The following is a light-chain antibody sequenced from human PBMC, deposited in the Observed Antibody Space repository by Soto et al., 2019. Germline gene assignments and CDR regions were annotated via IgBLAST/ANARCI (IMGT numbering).Light chain of an antibody. CDR1: QDIKNN. J-gene: IGKJ3*01. V-gene: IGKV1-33*01. Sequence: DTLMTQSPSSLSASVGDRVTLTCQASQDIKNNLNWFQQKSGKAPRLLVYDASNLETGVTSRFSGSGSGTYFTFTIDSMQPEAIATYFCQQYGDFPFTFGPGTKVDI. CDR3: QQYGDFPFT. CDR2: DAS.